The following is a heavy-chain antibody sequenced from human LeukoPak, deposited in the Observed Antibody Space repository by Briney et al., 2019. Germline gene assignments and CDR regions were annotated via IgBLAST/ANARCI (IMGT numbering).Heavy chain of an antibody. Sequence: ASVKVSCKASGGTFSSYAISWVRQAPGQGLEWMGGIIPIFGTANYAQKFQGRVTITADESTSTAYMELSSLRSEDTAVYYRARAPSRFYYYYGMDVWGQGTTVTVSS. CDR1: GGTFSSYA. V-gene: IGHV1-69*13. CDR3: ARAPSRFYYYYGMDV. CDR2: IIPIFGTA. J-gene: IGHJ6*02.